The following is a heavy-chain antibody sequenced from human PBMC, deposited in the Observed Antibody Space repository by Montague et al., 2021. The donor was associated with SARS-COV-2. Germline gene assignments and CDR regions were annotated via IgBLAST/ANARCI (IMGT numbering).Heavy chain of an antibody. D-gene: IGHD4/OR15-4a*01. V-gene: IGHV4-4*07. CDR3: ARDRFDFGAGRQGTIDF. CDR2: MHFSGNT. J-gene: IGHJ4*02. Sequence: SETLSLTCSVSGDSITNPYWSWIRQPAGPGMEWIGRMHFSGNTNFRSFLSSRLSMSADTSKNQFSLKLTSVTAADTAIYFCARDRFDFGAGRQGTIDFWGQGTLVTVSS. CDR1: GDSITNPY.